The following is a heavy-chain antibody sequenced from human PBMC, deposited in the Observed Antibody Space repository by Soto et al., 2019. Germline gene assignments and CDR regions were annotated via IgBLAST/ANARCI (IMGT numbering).Heavy chain of an antibody. CDR2: ISGSGGST. V-gene: IGHV3-23*01. D-gene: IGHD3-22*01. CDR1: GFTLSSYA. Sequence: GGSLRLSCAASGFTLSSYAMSWVRQAPGKGLEWVSAISGSGGSTYYADSVKGRFTISRDNSKNTRYLQMNSLRAEDTAVYYCAKDSTPYYYDSSGYYPGYWGQGTLVTVSS. J-gene: IGHJ4*02. CDR3: AKDSTPYYYDSSGYYPGY.